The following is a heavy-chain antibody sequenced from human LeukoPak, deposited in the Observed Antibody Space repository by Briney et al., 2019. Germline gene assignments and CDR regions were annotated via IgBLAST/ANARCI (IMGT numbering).Heavy chain of an antibody. CDR3: ARDLYYDSSGYYLLYDY. J-gene: IGHJ4*02. D-gene: IGHD3-22*01. V-gene: IGHV1-2*02. CDR2: INPNSGGT. CDR1: GYTFTGYY. Sequence: ASVKVSCKASGYTFTGYYMHWVRQAPGQGLEWMGWINPNSGGTNYAQKFQGRVTMTRDTSISTAYMELSRLRSDDTAVYYCARDLYYDSSGYYLLYDYWGQGTLVTVSS.